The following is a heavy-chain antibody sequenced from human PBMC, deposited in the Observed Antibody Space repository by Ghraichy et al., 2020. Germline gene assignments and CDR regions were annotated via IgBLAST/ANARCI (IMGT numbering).Heavy chain of an antibody. V-gene: IGHV4-39*01. CDR1: GGSITVTTYY. CDR3: ARMGVADNWFDP. CDR2: INYSGSP. Sequence: SETLSLTCTVSGGSITVTTYYWGWIRQPPGKGLEWIGSINYSGSPYYNPSLKSRVTISVDTSKNQFSLKLNSVTAADTAVYHCARMGVADNWFDPWGQGTLVTVSS. J-gene: IGHJ5*02. D-gene: IGHD2-21*01.